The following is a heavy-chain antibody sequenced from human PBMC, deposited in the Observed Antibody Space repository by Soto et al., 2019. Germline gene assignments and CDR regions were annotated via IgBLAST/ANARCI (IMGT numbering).Heavy chain of an antibody. V-gene: IGHV3-30-3*01. CDR1: GFTFSSYA. CDR3: ASRYYFDY. J-gene: IGHJ4*02. Sequence: ESGGGVVQPGRSLRLSCAASGFTFSSYAMHWVRQAPGKGLEWVAVISYDGSNKYYADSVKGRFTISRDNSKNTLYLQMNSLRAEDTAVYYCASRYYFDYWGQGTLVTVSS. CDR2: ISYDGSNK.